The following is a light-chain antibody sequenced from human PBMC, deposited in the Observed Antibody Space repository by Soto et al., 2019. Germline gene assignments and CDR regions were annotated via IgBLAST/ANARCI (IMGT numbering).Light chain of an antibody. J-gene: IGKJ1*01. V-gene: IGKV4-1*01. Sequence: DIVMTQSPDSLAVSLGERATINCKSSQSVLYSSDNNNYLAWYQQKPGQPPKLLIYWAATRESGVPDRFSGSGSGTDFTLTISSLQAEDVAVYYCQQYYNPPRTFGQGTKVEIK. CDR3: QQYYNPPRT. CDR1: QSVLYSSDNNNY. CDR2: WAA.